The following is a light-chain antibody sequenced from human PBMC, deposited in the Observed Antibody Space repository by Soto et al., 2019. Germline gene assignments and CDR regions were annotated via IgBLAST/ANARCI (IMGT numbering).Light chain of an antibody. Sequence: EIVMTQSPATLSVSPGERATLSCRASQSVITNLAWYQQKPGQAPRLLIYGASTRAAIIPARFSGSGSGTEFTLTIRSLQSEDFATYFCQKLNAYPPWTFGQGTKVDIK. J-gene: IGKJ1*01. V-gene: IGKV3-15*01. CDR3: QKLNAYPPWT. CDR1: QSVITN. CDR2: GAS.